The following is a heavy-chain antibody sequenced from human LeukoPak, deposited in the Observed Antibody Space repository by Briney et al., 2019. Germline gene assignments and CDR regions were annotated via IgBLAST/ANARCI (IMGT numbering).Heavy chain of an antibody. CDR1: GFTFSSYG. D-gene: IGHD4-17*01. CDR2: ISYDGSNK. V-gene: IGHV3-30*03. Sequence: GRSLRLSCAASGFTFSSYGMHWVRQAPGKGLEWVAVISYDGSNKYYADSVKGRFTISRDNSKNTLYLQMNSLRAEDTAVYYCARHTVGDYLDYWGQGTLVTVSS. J-gene: IGHJ4*02. CDR3: ARHTVGDYLDY.